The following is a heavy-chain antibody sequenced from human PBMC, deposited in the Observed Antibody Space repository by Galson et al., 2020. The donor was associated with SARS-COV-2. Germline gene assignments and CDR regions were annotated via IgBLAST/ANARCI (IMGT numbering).Heavy chain of an antibody. V-gene: IGHV3-7*04. CDR1: GFTFSSHW. D-gene: IGHD7-27*01. Sequence: GESLKISCVGSGFTFSSHWMSWVRQAPGKGLEWVADIKPDGSDKYYVDSVKDRFTIARDNAKNSVYLQMNSLGAGDTAVYYCARGHWGRDYWGQGSLVTVSS. CDR2: IKPDGSDK. CDR3: ARGHWGRDY. J-gene: IGHJ4*02.